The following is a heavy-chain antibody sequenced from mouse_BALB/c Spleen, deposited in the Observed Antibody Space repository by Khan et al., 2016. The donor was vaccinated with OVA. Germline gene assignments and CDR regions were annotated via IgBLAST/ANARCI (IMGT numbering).Heavy chain of an antibody. CDR1: GYTFTDYY. D-gene: IGHD1-2*01. J-gene: IGHJ3*01. V-gene: IGHV1-77*01. CDR3: ARRNYFGFTFAY. Sequence: QVQLQQSGAELARPGASVKLSCKASGYTFTDYYINWVKQRTGQGLEWIGEISPGSGDTYYNERFKGQVTLTADKSSSTAYMQLSSLTSEASAVYSCARRNYFGFTFAYGGQGTLVTVSA. CDR2: ISPGSGDT.